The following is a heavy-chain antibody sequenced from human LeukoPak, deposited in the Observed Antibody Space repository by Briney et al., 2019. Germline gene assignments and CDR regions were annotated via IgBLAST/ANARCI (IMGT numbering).Heavy chain of an antibody. CDR1: GYTFTSYG. CDR2: ISAYNGNT. J-gene: IGHJ6*03. CDR3: AMRKGRYYYYMDV. V-gene: IGHV1-18*01. Sequence: ASVRVSCKASGYTFTSYGLTWVRQAPGQGLEWMGWISAYNGNTNYAQKFQGRVTMTEDTSTDTAYMELSSLRSEDTAVYYCAMRKGRYYYYMDVWGKGTTVTVSS.